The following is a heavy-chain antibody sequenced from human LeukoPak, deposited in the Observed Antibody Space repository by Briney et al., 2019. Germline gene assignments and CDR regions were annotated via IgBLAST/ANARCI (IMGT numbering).Heavy chain of an antibody. CDR1: GFTFSSYG. J-gene: IGHJ4*02. D-gene: IGHD4-17*01. Sequence: GGSLRLSCAASGFTFSSYGMHWVRQAPGKGLEWVAVISYDGSNKYYADSVKGRFTISRDNSKNTLYLQTNSLRAEDTAVYYCAKGGTTVTTVTDYFDYWGQGTLVTVSS. V-gene: IGHV3-30*18. CDR2: ISYDGSNK. CDR3: AKGGTTVTTVTDYFDY.